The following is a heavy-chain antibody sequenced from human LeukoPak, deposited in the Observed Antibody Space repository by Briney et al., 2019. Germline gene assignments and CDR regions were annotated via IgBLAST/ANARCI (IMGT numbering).Heavy chain of an antibody. Sequence: ASVKVSCKASGYTFTGYYMHWVRQAPGQGLEWMGWINPNSGGTNYAQKFQGRVTMTRDTSISTAYMELSRLRSDDTAVYYCGILGYSGYETPNDYWGQGTLVTVSS. CDR1: GYTFTGYY. CDR2: INPNSGGT. V-gene: IGHV1-2*02. CDR3: GILGYSGYETPNDY. D-gene: IGHD5-12*01. J-gene: IGHJ4*02.